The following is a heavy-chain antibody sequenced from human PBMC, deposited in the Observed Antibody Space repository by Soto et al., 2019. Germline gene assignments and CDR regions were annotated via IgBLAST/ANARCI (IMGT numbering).Heavy chain of an antibody. V-gene: IGHV3-30*18. CDR3: AKAISGVEGTHYYGMDV. Sequence: QVQLVESGGGVVQPGRSLRLSCAASGFTFSSYGMHWVRQAPGKGLEWVALISYDGSNKYYADSVKCRFTISRDNSKNTLYLHMSSLRAEVTAVYYCAKAISGVEGTHYYGMDVWGQGTTVTVSS. CDR1: GFTFSSYG. D-gene: IGHD3-10*01. J-gene: IGHJ6*02. CDR2: ISYDGSNK.